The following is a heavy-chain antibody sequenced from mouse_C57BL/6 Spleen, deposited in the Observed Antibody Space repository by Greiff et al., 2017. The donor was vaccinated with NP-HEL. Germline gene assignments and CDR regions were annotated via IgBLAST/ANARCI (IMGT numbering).Heavy chain of an antibody. D-gene: IGHD4-1*01. CDR1: GFTFTDYY. CDR2: IRNKANGYTT. Sequence: EVQLVESGGGLVQPGGSLSLSCAASGFTFTDYYMSWVRQPPGKALEWLGFIRNKANGYTTEYSASVKGRFTISRDNSQSILYLQMNALRAEDSATYYCARYRLGRNYAMDYWGQGTSVTVSS. J-gene: IGHJ4*01. V-gene: IGHV7-3*01. CDR3: ARYRLGRNYAMDY.